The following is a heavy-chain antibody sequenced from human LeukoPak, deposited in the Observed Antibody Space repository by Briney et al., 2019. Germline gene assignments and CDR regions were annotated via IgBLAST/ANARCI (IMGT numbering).Heavy chain of an antibody. CDR1: GFTFDDYA. Sequence: GGSLRLSCAASGFTFDDYAMHWVRHAPGKGLEWVSGISWNGGIKAYADSVKGRFNISRDNAQNSLYLQMNSLRADDTAFYFCAEDIRPGQAQLWSYVDVWGKGTTVTVSS. CDR3: AEDIRPGQAQLWSYVDV. D-gene: IGHD1-1*01. V-gene: IGHV3-9*01. J-gene: IGHJ6*04. CDR2: ISWNGGIK.